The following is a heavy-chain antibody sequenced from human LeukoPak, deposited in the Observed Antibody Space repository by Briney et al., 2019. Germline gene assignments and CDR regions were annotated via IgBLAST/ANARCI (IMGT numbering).Heavy chain of an antibody. CDR2: INPNSGGT. V-gene: IGHV1-2*02. Sequence: GASVKVSCKASGYTFTGYYMHWVRQAPGQGLEWMGWINPNSGGTNYAQKFQGRVTVTRDTSISTAYMELSRLRSDDTAVYYCARALIPGYYYDSSGYYPHDYWGQGTLVTVSS. D-gene: IGHD3-22*01. CDR3: ARALIPGYYYDSSGYYPHDY. CDR1: GYTFTGYY. J-gene: IGHJ4*02.